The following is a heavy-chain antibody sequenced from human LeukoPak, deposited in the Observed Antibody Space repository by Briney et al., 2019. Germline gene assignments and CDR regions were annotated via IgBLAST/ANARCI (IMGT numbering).Heavy chain of an antibody. J-gene: IGHJ4*02. V-gene: IGHV4-34*01. CDR2: INHSGST. D-gene: IGHD6-13*01. CDR1: GGSFSGYY. CDR3: ARGCPRSSWAKNSYYFDY. Sequence: SETLSLTCAVYGGSFSGYYWSWIRQPPGKGLEWIGGINHSGSTNYNPSLKSRVTISVDTSKNQFSLKLSSVTAADTAVYYCARGCPRSSWAKNSYYFDYWGQGTLVTVSS.